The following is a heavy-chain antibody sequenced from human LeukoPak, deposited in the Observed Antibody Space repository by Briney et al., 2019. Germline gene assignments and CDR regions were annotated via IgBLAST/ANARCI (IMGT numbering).Heavy chain of an antibody. CDR2: IYYSGST. CDR1: GGSISSYY. J-gene: IGHJ4*02. Sequence: SETLSLTRTVSGGSISSYYWSWIRQPPGKGLEWIGYIYYSGSTNYNPSLKSRVTISADTSKNQFSLKLSSVTAADTAVYYCTRTYYDFWSGYLYYFDYWGQGTLVTVSS. D-gene: IGHD3-3*01. CDR3: TRTYYDFWSGYLYYFDY. V-gene: IGHV4-59*08.